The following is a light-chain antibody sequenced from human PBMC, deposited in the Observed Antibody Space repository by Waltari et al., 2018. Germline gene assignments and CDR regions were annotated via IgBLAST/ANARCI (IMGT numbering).Light chain of an antibody. V-gene: IGLV1-47*01. Sequence: SVLPQPPQASGTPGQRVTISCPGSNSNIGGNYGSWYPHPPGTAPKLLFYRNNQRPSGVPDRFSVSKSGTSASLAISGLQSEDEADYYCVPWDDSLNGWVFGGGTKLTVL. CDR1: NSNIGGNY. CDR2: RNN. J-gene: IGLJ3*02. CDR3: VPWDDSLNGWV.